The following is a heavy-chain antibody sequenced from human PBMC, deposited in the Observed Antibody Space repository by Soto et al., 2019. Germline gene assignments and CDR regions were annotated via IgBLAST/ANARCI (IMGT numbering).Heavy chain of an antibody. D-gene: IGHD6-19*01. CDR2: ISSSGSTI. V-gene: IGHV3-11*01. CDR3: ARTPLSYSSGWFLDY. J-gene: IGHJ4*02. Sequence: PGGSLRLSCAASGFTFSDYYMSWIRQAPGKGLEWVSYISSSGSTIYYADSVKGRFTISRDNAKNSLYLQMNSLRAEDTAVYYCARTPLSYSSGWFLDYWGQGTLVTVSS. CDR1: GFTFSDYY.